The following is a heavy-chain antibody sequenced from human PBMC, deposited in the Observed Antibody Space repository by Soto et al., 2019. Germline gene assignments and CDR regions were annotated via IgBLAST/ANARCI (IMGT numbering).Heavy chain of an antibody. D-gene: IGHD3-22*01. J-gene: IGHJ6*02. CDR1: GGSISTYY. Sequence: PSETLSLTCTVSGGSISTYYWSWIRQPPGKGLEWIGYIYYTGSTNYNPSLKSRVTISVDTSKNQFSLKLSSVTAADTAVYYCARHPSRRYYDSSGYYYPLVYGMDVWGQGTTVT. CDR2: IYYTGST. CDR3: ARHPSRRYYDSSGYYYPLVYGMDV. V-gene: IGHV4-59*01.